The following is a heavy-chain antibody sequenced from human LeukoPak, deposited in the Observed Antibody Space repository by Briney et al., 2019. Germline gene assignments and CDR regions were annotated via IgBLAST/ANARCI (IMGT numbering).Heavy chain of an antibody. CDR3: ARHLSNNYYGSGSYLTLVDY. CDR1: GGSISSYY. V-gene: IGHV4-59*05. CDR2: IYYSGST. D-gene: IGHD3-10*01. J-gene: IGHJ4*02. Sequence: SETLSLTCTVSGGSISSYYWSWIRQPPGKGLEWIGSIYYSGSTYYNPSLKSRVTISVDTSKNQFSLKLSSVTAADTAVYYCARHLSNNYYGSGSYLTLVDYWGQGTLVTVSS.